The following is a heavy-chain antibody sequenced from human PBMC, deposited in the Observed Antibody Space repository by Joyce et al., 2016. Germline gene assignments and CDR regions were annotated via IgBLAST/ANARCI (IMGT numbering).Heavy chain of an antibody. CDR2: VKSKSQGGTT. CDR3: VTGLCIGTACHWDDAFDV. J-gene: IGHJ3*01. Sequence: EVQLVESGGGLVKPGGSLRLSCAASGFSFRNAWVTWVRQARGKGLAWVGRVKSKSQGGTTDYAAPGKGRFTISRDDSRDTAYLQMNSLKSEDTGVYFCVTGLCIGTACHWDDAFDVWGQGTMVTVSS. D-gene: IGHD2-2*01. CDR1: GFSFRNAW. V-gene: IGHV3-15*01.